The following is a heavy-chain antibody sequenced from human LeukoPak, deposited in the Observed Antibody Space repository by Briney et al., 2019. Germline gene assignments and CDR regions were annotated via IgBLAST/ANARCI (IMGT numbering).Heavy chain of an antibody. D-gene: IGHD6-13*01. Sequence: KASETLSLTCTVSGGSIRSYYWSWIRQPPGKGLEWIAYISYSGSTNYNPSLKSRVTISVDTSKNQFSLKLNSVTAADTAVYYCARHADRVGYPLDIWGQGTMVTVSS. CDR3: ARHADRVGYPLDI. CDR1: GGSIRSYY. J-gene: IGHJ3*02. CDR2: ISYSGST. V-gene: IGHV4-59*08.